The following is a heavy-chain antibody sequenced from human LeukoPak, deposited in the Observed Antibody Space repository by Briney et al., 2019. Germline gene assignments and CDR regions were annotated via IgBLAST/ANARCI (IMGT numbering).Heavy chain of an antibody. D-gene: IGHD6-13*01. J-gene: IGHJ4*02. CDR3: AGQHSTTWYHRVDY. CDR1: GDSIRSSGYS. Sequence: PSDTLSLSCTVSGDSIRSSGYSWRWIRQPPGKGLESLGSIHYTGCAHYNPSLKSRVTISRDTSKIQFSLRLSSVTAADTAVYYCAGQHSTTWYHRVDYWGQGTLVTVSS. V-gene: IGHV4-39*01. CDR2: IHYTGCA.